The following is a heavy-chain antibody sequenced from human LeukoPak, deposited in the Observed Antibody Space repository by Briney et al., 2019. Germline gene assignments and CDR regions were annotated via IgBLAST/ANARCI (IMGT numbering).Heavy chain of an antibody. CDR1: GGSFSGYY. J-gene: IGHJ4*02. V-gene: IGHV4-34*01. Sequence: SETLSLTCAVYGGSFSGYYWSWIRQPPGKGLEWIGEINHSGSTNYNPSLKSRVTISVDTSKNQFSLKLSSVTAADTAVYYCARHGAQGLRLWGQGTLVTVSS. CDR3: ARHGAQGLRL. CDR2: INHSGST. D-gene: IGHD6-25*01.